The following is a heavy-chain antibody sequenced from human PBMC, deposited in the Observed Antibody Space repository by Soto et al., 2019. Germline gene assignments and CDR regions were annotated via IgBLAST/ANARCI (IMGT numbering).Heavy chain of an antibody. D-gene: IGHD2-2*01. CDR2: RYTSGDI. Sequence: SETLSLTCSVSGGSISSISGLSWTWIRQPAGKGLEWIGHRYTSGDINYNLSLKSRVTMSLDISKNQFSLKLSPVTAADTGVYYCVRSRGYCSSTSCKYAMDVWGQGTAVTVSS. CDR3: VRSRGYCSSTSCKYAMDV. V-gene: IGHV4-4*07. CDR1: GGSISSISGLS. J-gene: IGHJ6*02.